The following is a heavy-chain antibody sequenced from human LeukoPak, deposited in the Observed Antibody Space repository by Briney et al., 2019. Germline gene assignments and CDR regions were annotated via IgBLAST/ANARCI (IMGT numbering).Heavy chain of an antibody. V-gene: IGHV4-38-2*02. CDR3: ARGGETGAYFDY. CDR2: IYHSGST. Sequence: SETLSLTCTVSGYSISSGYYWGWIRQPPGKGLEWIGNIYHSGSTYYNPSLKSRVTISVDTSKNQFSLKLSSVTAADTAVYYCARGGETGAYFDYWGQGTLVTVSS. J-gene: IGHJ4*02. D-gene: IGHD1-14*01. CDR1: GYSISSGYY.